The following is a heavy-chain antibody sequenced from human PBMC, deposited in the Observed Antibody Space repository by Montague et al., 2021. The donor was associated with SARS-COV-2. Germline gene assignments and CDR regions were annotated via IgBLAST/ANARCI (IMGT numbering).Heavy chain of an antibody. J-gene: IGHJ4*02. D-gene: IGHD3-10*01. CDR1: GDSITNHY. CDR3: ARDRFDFGAGRQGTIDF. Sequence: SETLSLTCSVSGDSITNHYGSWIRQPAGKGLEWIGRMHFTGKTNFSPFFSSRLTMSADTSQNQFSLKLTSVTAADTAIYFCARDRFDFGAGRQGTIDFWGQGTLVTVSS. V-gene: IGHV4-4*07. CDR2: MHFTGKT.